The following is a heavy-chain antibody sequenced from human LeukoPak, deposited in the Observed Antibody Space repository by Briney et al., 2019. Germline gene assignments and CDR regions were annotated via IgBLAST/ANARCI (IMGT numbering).Heavy chain of an antibody. CDR1: GFTFSSYW. J-gene: IGHJ4*02. D-gene: IGHD3-22*01. CDR2: INSDGSST. Sequence: GGSLRLSCAASGFTFSSYWMHWVRQAPGKGLVWVSRINSDGSSTSYADSVRGRFTISRDNAKNTLYLQMNSLRAEDTAVYYCARGYYYDSSGYNSMPFDYWGQGTPVTVSS. V-gene: IGHV3-74*01. CDR3: ARGYYYDSSGYNSMPFDY.